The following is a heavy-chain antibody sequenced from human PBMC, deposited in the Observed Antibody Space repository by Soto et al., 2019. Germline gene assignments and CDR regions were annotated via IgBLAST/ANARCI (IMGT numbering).Heavy chain of an antibody. Sequence: KTSETLSLTCTISGGSVSSGSYYWSWIRQPPXKGLEWIGYIYYSGSTNYNPSLKSRVTISVDTSKNQFSLKLSSVTAADTAVYYCARDAPAYSSGWYKRFDYWGQGTLVTVSS. V-gene: IGHV4-61*01. CDR1: GGSVSSGSYY. CDR3: ARDAPAYSSGWYKRFDY. CDR2: IYYSGST. D-gene: IGHD6-19*01. J-gene: IGHJ4*02.